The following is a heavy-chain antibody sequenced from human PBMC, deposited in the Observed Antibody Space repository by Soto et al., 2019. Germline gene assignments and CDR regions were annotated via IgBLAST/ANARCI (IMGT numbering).Heavy chain of an antibody. CDR1: GGSFSGYY. D-gene: IGHD2-21*01. Sequence: SETLSLTCAVYGGSFSGYYWSWIRQPPGKGREWIGEINHSGSTNYNRSLKSRVTISVDTSKNQFSLKLSSVTAADTAVYYCARGRSGGDSDYWGQGTLVTVSS. CDR2: INHSGST. V-gene: IGHV4-34*01. CDR3: ARGRSGGDSDY. J-gene: IGHJ4*02.